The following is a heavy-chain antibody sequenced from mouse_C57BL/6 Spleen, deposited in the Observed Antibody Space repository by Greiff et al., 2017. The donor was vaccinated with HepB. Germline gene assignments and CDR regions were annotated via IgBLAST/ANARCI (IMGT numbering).Heavy chain of an antibody. V-gene: IGHV1-15*01. Sequence: VQLQQSGAELVRPGASVTLFCKASGFTFTDYEMHWVKQTPVHGLEWIGAIDPETGGTAYNQKFKGKAILIADKSSSTAYVELRSLASEDSAVYYCTRGNDGESWLAYWGQGTLVTVSA. CDR3: TRGNDGESWLAY. D-gene: IGHD2-12*01. CDR2: IDPETGGT. J-gene: IGHJ3*01. CDR1: GFTFTDYE.